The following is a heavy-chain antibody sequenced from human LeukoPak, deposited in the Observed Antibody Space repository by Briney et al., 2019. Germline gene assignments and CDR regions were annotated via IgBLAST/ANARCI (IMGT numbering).Heavy chain of an antibody. CDR2: ISYDGSNK. D-gene: IGHD2-2*01. V-gene: IGHV3-30*04. CDR1: GFTFSSYA. J-gene: IGHJ4*02. Sequence: GGSLRLSCAASGFTFSSYAMHWVRQAPGKGLEWVAVISYDGSNKYYADSVKGRFTISRDNSKNTLYLQMNSLRAEDTAVYYCAKVRYQLLIDYWGQGTLVTVSS. CDR3: AKVRYQLLIDY.